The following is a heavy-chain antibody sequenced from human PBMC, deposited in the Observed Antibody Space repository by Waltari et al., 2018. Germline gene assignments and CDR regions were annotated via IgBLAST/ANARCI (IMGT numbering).Heavy chain of an antibody. CDR3: ASVYYDRSFDY. J-gene: IGHJ4*02. CDR1: GGSNSSHY. Sequence: QVQLQESGPGLVKPSETLSLTCTVYGGSNSSHYWSWIRQPPGKGLEWIGYNYYSGRTHYNPSPTSLVPISVDTSKNQFSVKLSSVTAADTAVYYCASVYYDRSFDYWGQGTLVTVSS. CDR2: NYYSGRT. D-gene: IGHD3-3*01. V-gene: IGHV4-59*11.